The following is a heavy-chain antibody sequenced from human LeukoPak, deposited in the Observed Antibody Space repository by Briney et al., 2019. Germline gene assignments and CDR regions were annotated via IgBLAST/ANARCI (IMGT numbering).Heavy chain of an antibody. V-gene: IGHV3-53*05. D-gene: IGHD5-24*01. J-gene: IGHJ6*03. Sequence: PGGSLRLSCAASGFTVSSNYMSWVRQAPGKGLEWVSFIYSGGSTHYSDSVKGRFTISRDNSKNTLYLQMNSLRAEDTAVYYCARDSWLQLDGYYYYYMDVWGKGTTVTVSS. CDR1: GFTVSSNY. CDR2: IYSGGST. CDR3: ARDSWLQLDGYYYYYMDV.